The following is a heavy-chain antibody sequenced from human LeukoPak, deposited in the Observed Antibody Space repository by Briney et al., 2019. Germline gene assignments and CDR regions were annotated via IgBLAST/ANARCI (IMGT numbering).Heavy chain of an antibody. J-gene: IGHJ4*02. CDR2: IYHSGST. CDR1: GGSISSSNW. V-gene: IGHV4-4*02. Sequence: PSETLSLTCAVSGGSISSSNWWSWVRQPPGKGLEWIGEIYHSGSTYYNPSLKSRVTISIDRSKNQFSLKLSSVTAADTAVYYCAREDCSGGSCYSDYWGQGTLVTVSS. CDR3: AREDCSGGSCYSDY. D-gene: IGHD2-15*01.